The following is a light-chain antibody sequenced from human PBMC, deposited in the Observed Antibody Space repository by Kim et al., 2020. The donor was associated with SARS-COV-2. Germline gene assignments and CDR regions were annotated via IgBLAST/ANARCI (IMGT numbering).Light chain of an antibody. CDR1: SGHSSYI. V-gene: IGLV4-60*03. CDR2: VEGSGSY. CDR3: ETWDSNTPWV. J-gene: IGLJ3*02. Sequence: QPVLTQSSSASASLGSSVKLTCTLSSGHSSYIIAWHQQQPGKAPLYLMKVEGSGSYNKGSGVPDRFSGSSSGADRYLTISNLQSEDGADYYCETWDSNTPWVFGGGTQLTV.